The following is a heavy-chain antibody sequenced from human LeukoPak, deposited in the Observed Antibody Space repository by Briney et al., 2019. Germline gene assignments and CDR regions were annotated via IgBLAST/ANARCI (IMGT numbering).Heavy chain of an antibody. V-gene: IGHV3-11*04. J-gene: IGHJ6*03. CDR1: GFTFSDYY. CDR3: AREVGDYQLGYYYMDV. Sequence: PGGSLRLSCAASGFTFSDYYMSWIRQAPGKGLEWVSYISSSGSTIYYADSVKGRFTISRDNAKNSLYLHMNSLRAEDTAVYYCAREVGDYQLGYYYMDVWGKGTTVTVSS. CDR2: ISSSGSTI. D-gene: IGHD4-17*01.